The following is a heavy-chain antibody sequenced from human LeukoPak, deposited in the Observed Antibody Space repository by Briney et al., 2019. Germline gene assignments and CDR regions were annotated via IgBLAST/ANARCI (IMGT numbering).Heavy chain of an antibody. CDR1: GGTFNSHT. CDR3: ARVNCRGGSCYLDY. Sequence: AVKVSCKGSGGTFNSHTITWVRQSPGQGLEWMGGIIPMFGTKNYAQKFQGTVTLSADEPTTTAYMELSSLRSADTAVYYCARVNCRGGSCYLDYWGQGSLATVSS. CDR2: IIPMFGTK. D-gene: IGHD2-15*01. J-gene: IGHJ4*02. V-gene: IGHV1-69*13.